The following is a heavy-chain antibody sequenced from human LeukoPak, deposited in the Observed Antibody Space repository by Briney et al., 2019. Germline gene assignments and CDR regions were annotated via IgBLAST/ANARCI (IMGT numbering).Heavy chain of an antibody. CDR2: ISSSGSTI. D-gene: IGHD3-9*01. CDR1: GFTFSDYY. Sequence: GGSLRLSCAASGFTFSDYYMSWIRQAPGKGLEWVSYISSSGSTIYYADSVKGRFTISRDNAKNSLYLQMNSLRAEDTAVYYCARDGPGGLRYFDWLSFDYWGQGTLVTVSS. CDR3: ARDGPGGLRYFDWLSFDY. V-gene: IGHV3-11*04. J-gene: IGHJ4*02.